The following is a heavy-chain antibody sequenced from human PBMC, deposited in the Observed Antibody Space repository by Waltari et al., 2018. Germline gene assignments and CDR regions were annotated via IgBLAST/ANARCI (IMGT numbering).Heavy chain of an antibody. Sequence: QVQLQESGPGLVKPSETLYLTCTVPGGSISSYYRSWIRQPPGKGLEWIGYIYYSGSTNYNPSLKSRVTISVDTSKNQFSLKLSSVTAADTAVYYCASGSKPTPYYFDYWGQGTLVTVSS. CDR3: ASGSKPTPYYFDY. CDR2: IYYSGST. V-gene: IGHV4-59*01. J-gene: IGHJ4*02. D-gene: IGHD3-10*01. CDR1: GGSISSYY.